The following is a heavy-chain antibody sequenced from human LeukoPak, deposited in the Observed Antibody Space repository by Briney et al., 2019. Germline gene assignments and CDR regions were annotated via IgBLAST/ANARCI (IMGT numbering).Heavy chain of an antibody. J-gene: IGHJ4*02. V-gene: IGHV3-15*01. CDR1: GFTFSNAW. CDR3: TTHSRLAATGTFDY. D-gene: IGHD1-1*01. Sequence: GGSLRLSCAASGFTFSNAWMSWVRQAPGKGLEWVGRIKSKSDGGTTDYAAPVKGRFTISRDDSKNTLYLQMSSLETEDTAVYYCTTHSRLAATGTFDYWGQGTLVTVSS. CDR2: IKSKSDGGTT.